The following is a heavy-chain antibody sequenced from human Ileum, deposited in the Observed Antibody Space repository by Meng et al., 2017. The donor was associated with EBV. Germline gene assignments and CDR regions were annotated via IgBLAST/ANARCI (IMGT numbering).Heavy chain of an antibody. CDR3: ARVDRYTTTSDGH. J-gene: IGHJ4*02. D-gene: IGHD1-26*01. CDR1: DATIITSYRY. CDR2: SYYSEAT. V-gene: IGHV4-39*06. Sequence: EPGPGLVKPSDTLTVSCTLSDATIITSYRYWVWLLPPQGKGLEWSGTSYYSEATQYNPSLKTLVTISVDTSKNQFAQKWTYVSAADTAVYYSARVDRYTTTSDGHWGQGTLVTVSS.